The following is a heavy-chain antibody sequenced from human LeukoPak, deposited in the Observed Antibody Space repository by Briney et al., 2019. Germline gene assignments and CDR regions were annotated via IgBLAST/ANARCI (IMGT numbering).Heavy chain of an antibody. CDR1: GGSFSGYY. D-gene: IGHD1-26*01. Sequence: SETLSLTCAVYGGSFSGYYWSWIRQPPGKGLEWIGEINHSGSTNYNPSLKSRVTISVDTSKNQFSLKLSSVTAADTAVYYCARAAYSGSYHSDYWGQGTLVTVSS. J-gene: IGHJ4*02. V-gene: IGHV4-34*01. CDR3: ARAAYSGSYHSDY. CDR2: INHSGST.